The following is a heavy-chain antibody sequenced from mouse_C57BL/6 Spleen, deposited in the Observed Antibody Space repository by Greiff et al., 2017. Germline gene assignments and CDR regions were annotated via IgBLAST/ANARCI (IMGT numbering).Heavy chain of an antibody. Sequence: VQLVESGAELVRPGASVKLSCKASGYTFTDYYINWVKQRPGQGLEWIARIYPGSGNTYYNEKFKGKATLTAEKSSSTAYMQLSSLTSEDSAVYFCARGGLAYAMDYWGQGTSVTVSS. CDR3: ARGGLAYAMDY. J-gene: IGHJ4*01. CDR2: IYPGSGNT. V-gene: IGHV1-76*01. D-gene: IGHD3-3*01. CDR1: GYTFTDYY.